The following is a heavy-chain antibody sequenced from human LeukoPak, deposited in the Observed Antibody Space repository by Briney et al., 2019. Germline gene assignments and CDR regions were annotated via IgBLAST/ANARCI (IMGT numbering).Heavy chain of an antibody. J-gene: IGHJ6*03. V-gene: IGHV1-69*05. Sequence: GASVKVSCKASGGTFSSYAISWVRQAPGQGLEWMGGIIPIFGTANYAQKFQGRVTITTDESTSTAYMELSSLRSEDTAVYYCAGIVVPADDYYYYYMDVWGKGTTVTVSS. CDR1: GGTFSSYA. CDR3: AGIVVPADDYYYYYMDV. CDR2: IIPIFGTA. D-gene: IGHD2-2*01.